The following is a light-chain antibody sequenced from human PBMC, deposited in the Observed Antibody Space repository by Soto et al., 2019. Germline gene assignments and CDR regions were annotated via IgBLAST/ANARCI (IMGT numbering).Light chain of an antibody. Sequence: EIVLTQSPATLSLSPGERATLSCRASQSVNSFLAWYQQKPGQAPRLLIYDASNRATGIPARFSGGASGTDFTLTISSLEPEDFAVYYCQQRDNWPTFGQGTKLEIK. CDR3: QQRDNWPT. J-gene: IGKJ2*01. V-gene: IGKV3-11*01. CDR1: QSVNSF. CDR2: DAS.